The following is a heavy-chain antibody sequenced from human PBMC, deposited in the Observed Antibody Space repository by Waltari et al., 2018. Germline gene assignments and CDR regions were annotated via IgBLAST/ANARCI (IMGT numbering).Heavy chain of an antibody. CDR2: FDPEDGET. V-gene: IGHV1-24*01. CDR3: ATDQYYDFRQSRGGMDV. D-gene: IGHD3-3*01. Sequence: QVQLVQSGAEVKKPGASVKVPCKVSGYPLTELTMHWVRQAPGKGLEWMGGFDPEDGETIYAQKFQGRVTMTEDTSTDTVYMELSSLRSEDTAVYYCATDQYYDFRQSRGGMDVWGQGTTVTVSS. J-gene: IGHJ6*02. CDR1: GYPLTELT.